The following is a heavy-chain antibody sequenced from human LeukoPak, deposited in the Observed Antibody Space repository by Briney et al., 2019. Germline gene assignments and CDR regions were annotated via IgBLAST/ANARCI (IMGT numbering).Heavy chain of an antibody. D-gene: IGHD3-3*01. J-gene: IGHJ6*03. CDR2: IYTSGST. CDR3: ASQGVVSLGYYYYMDV. CDR1: GGSISSGSYY. V-gene: IGHV4-61*02. Sequence: SETLSLTCTVSGGSISSGSYYWSWIRQPAGKGLEWIGRIYTSGSTNYNPSLKSRVTISVDTSKNQFSLKLSSVTAADTAVYYCASQGVVSLGYYYYMDVWGKGTTVTVSS.